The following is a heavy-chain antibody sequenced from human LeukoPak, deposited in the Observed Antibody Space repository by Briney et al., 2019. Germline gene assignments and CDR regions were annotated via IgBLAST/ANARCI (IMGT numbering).Heavy chain of an antibody. D-gene: IGHD2-2*02. CDR2: INHSGST. CDR3: ARARRGYCSSTSCYTGWFDP. CDR1: GGSFSGYY. Sequence: PSETLSLTCAVYGGSFSGYYWSCIRQPPGKGLEWIGEINHSGSTNYNPSLKSRVTISVDTSKNQFSLKLSSVTAADTAVYYCARARRGYCSSTSCYTGWFDPWGQGTLVTVSS. V-gene: IGHV4-34*01. J-gene: IGHJ5*02.